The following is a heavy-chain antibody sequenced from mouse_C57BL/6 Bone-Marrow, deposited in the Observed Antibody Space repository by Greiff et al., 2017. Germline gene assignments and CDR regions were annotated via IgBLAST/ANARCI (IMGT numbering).Heavy chain of an antibody. Sequence: VKLQQSGAELVRPGASVTLSCKASGYTFTDYEMHWVKQTPVHGLEWIGAIDPETGGTAYNQKFKGKAILTADKSSSTAYMELRSLTSEDSAVYYCTRSDGYYNYWGQGTTLTVSS. CDR1: GYTFTDYE. D-gene: IGHD2-3*01. CDR2: IDPETGGT. CDR3: TRSDGYYNY. J-gene: IGHJ2*01. V-gene: IGHV1-15*01.